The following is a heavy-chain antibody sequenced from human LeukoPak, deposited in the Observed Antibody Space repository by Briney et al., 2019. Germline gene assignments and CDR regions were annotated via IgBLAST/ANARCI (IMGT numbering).Heavy chain of an antibody. CDR3: ARTPCSGGSCYSSWFDP. V-gene: IGHV1-2*02. J-gene: IGHJ5*02. Sequence: ASVKVSCKASGYTFTGYYMHWVRQAPGQGLEWMGWINPNSGGTNYAQKFQGRVTMTRDTSISTAYMKLSRLRSDDTAVYYCARTPCSGGSCYSSWFDPWGQGTLVTVSS. D-gene: IGHD2-15*01. CDR1: GYTFTGYY. CDR2: INPNSGGT.